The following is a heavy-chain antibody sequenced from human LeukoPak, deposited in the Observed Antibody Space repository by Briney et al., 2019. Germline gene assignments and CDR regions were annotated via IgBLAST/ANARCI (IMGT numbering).Heavy chain of an antibody. D-gene: IGHD4-17*01. Sequence: GGFLRLSCAASGFTFSSYAMSWVRQAPGKGLEWVSAISGSGGSTYYADSVKGRFTISRDNSKNTLYLQMNSLRAEDTAVYYCARDYYGDFLFDYWGQGTLVTVSS. CDR3: ARDYYGDFLFDY. V-gene: IGHV3-23*01. CDR2: ISGSGGST. CDR1: GFTFSSYA. J-gene: IGHJ4*02.